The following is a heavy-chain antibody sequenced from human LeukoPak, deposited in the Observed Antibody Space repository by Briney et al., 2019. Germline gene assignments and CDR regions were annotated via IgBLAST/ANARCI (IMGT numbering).Heavy chain of an antibody. CDR2: INTNSGGT. CDR1: GYIFTGYY. CDR3: ARDSSSRGYSGYDLIFDY. Sequence: ASVKVSCKASGYIFTGYYMHWVRQAPGQGLEWMGWINTNSGGTNYAQKFEGRVTMTRDTSITTAYMGLSRLRSDDTAVYYCARDSSSRGYSGYDLIFDYWGQGTLVTVSS. D-gene: IGHD5-12*01. V-gene: IGHV1-2*02. J-gene: IGHJ4*02.